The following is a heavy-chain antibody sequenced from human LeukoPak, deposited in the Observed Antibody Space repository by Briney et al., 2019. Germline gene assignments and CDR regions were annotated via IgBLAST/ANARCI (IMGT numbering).Heavy chain of an antibody. CDR2: IGYDSIKK. J-gene: IGHJ4*02. CDR3: AKDHKRDGNRYFDF. V-gene: IGHV3-30*02. D-gene: IGHD1-14*01. CDR1: GFTFNIYG. Sequence: GGSLRLSCVASGFTFNIYGIHVVRQAPGKGLEWVAFIGYDSIKKYYADSVKGRFTISRDNSMNTLYLQMNSLSAEDTAVYYCAKDHKRDGNRYFDFWGQGTLVTVSS.